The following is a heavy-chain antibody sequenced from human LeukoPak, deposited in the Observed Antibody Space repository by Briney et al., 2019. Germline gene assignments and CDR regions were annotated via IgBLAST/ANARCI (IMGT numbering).Heavy chain of an antibody. D-gene: IGHD2-8*01. Sequence: GASLRLSCAASGFTFSSYGMHWVRQAPGKGLEWVAVIWYDGSNKYYADSVKGRFTISRDNSKNTLYLQMNSLRAEDTAVYYCAKNGDYYYYMDVWGKGTTVTVSS. CDR3: AKNGDYYYYMDV. J-gene: IGHJ6*03. CDR1: GFTFSSYG. V-gene: IGHV3-33*06. CDR2: IWYDGSNK.